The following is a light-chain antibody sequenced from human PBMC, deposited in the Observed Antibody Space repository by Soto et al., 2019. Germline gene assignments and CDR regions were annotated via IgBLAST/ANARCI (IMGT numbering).Light chain of an antibody. CDR2: DAS. CDR3: QQYDTFPLT. CDR1: QDISNY. Sequence: DSQMTQSPSSLSASVGDRVTITCQASQDISNYLNWYQQKPGKAPKLLIYDASNLETGVPSKFSGSGSGTDFTFTISSLQPEDIATYYCQQYDTFPLTFGGGTKVEIK. V-gene: IGKV1-33*01. J-gene: IGKJ4*01.